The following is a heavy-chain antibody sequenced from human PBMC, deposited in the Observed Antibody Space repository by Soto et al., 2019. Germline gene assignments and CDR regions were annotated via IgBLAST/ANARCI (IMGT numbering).Heavy chain of an antibody. V-gene: IGHV3-30*18. Sequence: LRLSCVGSGFTFSSYGMHWVRQAPGKGLECVAVISDTGSSHYYAASVEGRFTISRENSKNTLSLHMDRLRVEDTAVYYCAKDRGGDCPDNSCYFGADYWGQGTPVTVSS. D-gene: IGHD2-2*01. CDR2: ISDTGSSH. CDR1: GFTFSSYG. J-gene: IGHJ4*02. CDR3: AKDRGGDCPDNSCYFGADY.